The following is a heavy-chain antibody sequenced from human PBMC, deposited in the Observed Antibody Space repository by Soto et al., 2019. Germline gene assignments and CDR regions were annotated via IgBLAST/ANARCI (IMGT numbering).Heavy chain of an antibody. Sequence: QVQLVESGGGVVQPGWSLRLSCAASGFIFNTYGMHWVRQAPGKGLEWVALISYDGSNIYSADSVKGRFTISRDNSKNTLYLQMTSLGAEDSAVYYCAKAWGNFDMYFYYYMDVWGKGTTVTVSS. CDR1: GFIFNTYG. J-gene: IGHJ6*03. D-gene: IGHD4-4*01. V-gene: IGHV3-30*18. CDR3: AKAWGNFDMYFYYYMDV. CDR2: ISYDGSNI.